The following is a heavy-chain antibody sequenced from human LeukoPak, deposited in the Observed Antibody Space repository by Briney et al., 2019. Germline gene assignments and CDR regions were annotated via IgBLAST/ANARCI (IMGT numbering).Heavy chain of an antibody. D-gene: IGHD6-19*01. Sequence: GGSLRLSCAASGFSFSYYVMHWVRQAPGKGLEWVGRIKSKTDGGTADYPAPVKGRFTISRDDSTNTLFLQMNSLRTEDTAVYYCTTESRDRTGWYGAFDIWGQGTMVTVSS. V-gene: IGHV3-15*01. J-gene: IGHJ3*02. CDR3: TTESRDRTGWYGAFDI. CDR2: IKSKTDGGTA. CDR1: GFSFSYYV.